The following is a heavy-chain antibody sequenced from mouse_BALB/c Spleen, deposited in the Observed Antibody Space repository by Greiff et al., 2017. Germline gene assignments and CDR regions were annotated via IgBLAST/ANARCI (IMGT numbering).Heavy chain of an antibody. Sequence: EVKVVESGGGLVKPGGSLKLSCAASGFTFSDYYMYWVRQTPEKRLEWVATISDGGSYTYYPDSVKGRFTISRDNAKNNLYLQMSSLKSEDTAMYYCARGDYGRSYAMDYWGQGTSVTVSS. J-gene: IGHJ4*01. CDR2: ISDGGSYT. V-gene: IGHV5-4*02. CDR3: ARGDYGRSYAMDY. D-gene: IGHD1-1*01. CDR1: GFTFSDYY.